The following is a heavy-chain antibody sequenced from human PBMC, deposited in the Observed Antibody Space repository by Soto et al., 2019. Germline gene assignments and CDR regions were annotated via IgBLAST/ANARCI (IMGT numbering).Heavy chain of an antibody. CDR2: IIPILGIA. V-gene: IGHV1-69*02. J-gene: IGHJ4*02. CDR1: GGTFSSYT. D-gene: IGHD3-16*02. Sequence: SVKVSCKASGGTFSSYTISWVRQAPGQGLEWMGRIIPILGIANYAQKFQGRVTITADESTSTAYMELSSLRSEDMAVYYCASYVWGSYRPLGYWGQGTLVTVSS. CDR3: ASYVWGSYRPLGY.